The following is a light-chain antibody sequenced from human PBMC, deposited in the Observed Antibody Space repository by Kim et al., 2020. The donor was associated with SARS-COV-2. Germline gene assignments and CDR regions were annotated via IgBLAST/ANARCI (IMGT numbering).Light chain of an antibody. V-gene: IGLV10-54*04. CDR3: SAWDSSLRVWL. J-gene: IGLJ3*02. CDR1: SNNVGDQG. CDR2: RDD. Sequence: RTATLTCTGNSNNVGDQGASWLQQHQGHPPKLRSYRDDIRPSGISARFSASRSGDTASLTITGLQPEDEADYYCSAWDSSLRVWLFGGGTRLTVL.